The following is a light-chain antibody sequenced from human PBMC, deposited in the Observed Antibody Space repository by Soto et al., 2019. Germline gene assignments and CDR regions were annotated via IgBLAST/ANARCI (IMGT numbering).Light chain of an antibody. CDR3: QQYGSSPGWT. V-gene: IGKV3-20*01. CDR1: QSVSSSY. CDR2: GAS. J-gene: IGKJ1*01. Sequence: EIVLTQSPGTLSLSPGEIATLSCRASQSVSSSYLAWYQQKPGQAPRLLIYGASSRATGIPDRFSGSGSGTDFTLTISRLEPEDFAVYYCQQYGSSPGWTFGQGTKVEIK.